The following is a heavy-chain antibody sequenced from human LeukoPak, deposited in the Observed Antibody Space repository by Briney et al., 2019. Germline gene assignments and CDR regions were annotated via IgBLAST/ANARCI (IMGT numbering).Heavy chain of an antibody. CDR1: GFTFSTYW. V-gene: IGHV3-74*01. CDR2: INGDGRTT. D-gene: IGHD1-1*01. CDR3: TSARLERRRNAFDV. J-gene: IGHJ3*01. Sequence: GGSLRLSCAASGFTFSTYWMHWVRQAPGKGLEWVSRINGDGRTTNYADSVKGRFTISSDNAKNTLFLQMNSLRAEDTAVYFCTSARLERRRNAFDVWGLGTKVTVSS.